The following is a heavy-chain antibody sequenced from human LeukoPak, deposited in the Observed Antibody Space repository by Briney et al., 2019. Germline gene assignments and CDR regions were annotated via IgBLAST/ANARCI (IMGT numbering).Heavy chain of an antibody. CDR2: IYYSGST. D-gene: IGHD2-2*01. J-gene: IGHJ4*02. Sequence: SETLSLTCTVSGGSISSSSYYWGWIRQPPGKGLEWIGSIYYSGSTYYNPSLKSRVTISVDTSKNQFSLKLSSVTAADTAVYYCARLESSTSWGYWGQETLVTVSS. CDR3: ARLESSTSWGY. CDR1: GGSISSSSYY. V-gene: IGHV4-39*01.